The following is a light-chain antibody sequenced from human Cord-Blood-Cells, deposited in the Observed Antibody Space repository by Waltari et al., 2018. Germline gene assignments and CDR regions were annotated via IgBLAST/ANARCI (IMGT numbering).Light chain of an antibody. CDR1: SGSVSTSYY. J-gene: IGLJ3*02. Sequence: QTVVTQEPSFSVSPGGTVTLTCGLSSGSVSTSYYPSWYQQTPGQAPRTLIYSTNTRSSGVPYRFSGSIRGNKAALSSTGAQADDESDYYCVLYMGSGISVFGGGTKLTVL. V-gene: IGLV8-61*01. CDR2: STN. CDR3: VLYMGSGISV.